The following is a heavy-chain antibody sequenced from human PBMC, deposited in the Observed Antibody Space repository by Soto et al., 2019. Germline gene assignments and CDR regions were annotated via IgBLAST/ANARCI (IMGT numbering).Heavy chain of an antibody. CDR2: IYHSGST. CDR1: GGSISSGEYY. D-gene: IGHD3-22*01. J-gene: IGHJ3*02. CDR3: ARDFQDTRGCYIRGTFDI. V-gene: IGHV4-30-4*02. Sequence: SDTLSLTCTVSGGSISSGEYYWNWIRQSPGKGLEWIGYIYHSGSTYYSPSLKSRVTISLDKSNNQFSLRLSSVTAADTAVYYCARDFQDTRGCYIRGTFDIWGQGTMVT.